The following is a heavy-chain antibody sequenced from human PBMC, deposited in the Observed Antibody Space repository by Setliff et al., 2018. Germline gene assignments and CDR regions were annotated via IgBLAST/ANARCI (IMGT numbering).Heavy chain of an antibody. J-gene: IGHJ3*02. CDR2: IYYSGST. D-gene: IGHD4-17*01. Sequence: PSETLSLTCTVSGGSISSGGYYRSWIRQHPGKGLEWIGYIYYSGSTYYNPSLKSRVTISVDTSKNQFSLKLSSVTAADTAVYYCARDPLTTNRRRAFDIWGQGTMVTVSS. CDR1: GGSISSGGYY. CDR3: ARDPLTTNRRRAFDI. V-gene: IGHV4-31*03.